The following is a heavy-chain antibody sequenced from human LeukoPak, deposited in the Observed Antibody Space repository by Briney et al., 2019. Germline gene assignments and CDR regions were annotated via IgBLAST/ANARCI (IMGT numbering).Heavy chain of an antibody. J-gene: IGHJ5*02. V-gene: IGHV1-2*02. CDR3: AREGNMVRGVIPKGNWFDP. D-gene: IGHD3-10*01. CDR2: INPNSGGT. Sequence: ASVKVSCKASGYTFTGYYMHWVRQAPGQGLEWMGWINPNSGGTNYAQKFQGRVTMTRDTSISTAYMELSRLRSDDTAVYYCAREGNMVRGVIPKGNWFDPWGQGTLVTVSS. CDR1: GYTFTGYY.